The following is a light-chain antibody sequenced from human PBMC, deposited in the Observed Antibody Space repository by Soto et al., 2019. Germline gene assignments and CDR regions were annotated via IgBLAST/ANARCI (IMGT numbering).Light chain of an antibody. Sequence: EIVLTQSPATLSLSPGERATLFCRASQSVSSYLAWYQQKPGQAPRLLIYDASNRATGIPARFSGSGSGTDFSLTIGSLEPEDFAVYYCQQRSDWPRTFGQGTKVEIK. CDR1: QSVSSY. V-gene: IGKV3-11*01. CDR3: QQRSDWPRT. J-gene: IGKJ1*01. CDR2: DAS.